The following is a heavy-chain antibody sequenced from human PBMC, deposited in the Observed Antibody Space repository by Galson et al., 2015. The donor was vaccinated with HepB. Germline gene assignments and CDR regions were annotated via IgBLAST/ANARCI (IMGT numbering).Heavy chain of an antibody. CDR2: IRASDDST. V-gene: IGHV3-23*01. D-gene: IGHD2-8*01. CDR1: GFTFSSYA. J-gene: IGHJ6*02. Sequence: SLRLSCAASGFTFSSYAMSWVRQAPGKGLEWVSAIRASDDSTYCADSVKGRFTIYRDKSEDTVFLQMNSLRVEDTAIYYCATYYPNLGRFEYWGQGTLVTVSSGLDVWGQGTTVTVSS. CDR3: ATYYPNLGRFEYWGQGTLVTVSSGLDV.